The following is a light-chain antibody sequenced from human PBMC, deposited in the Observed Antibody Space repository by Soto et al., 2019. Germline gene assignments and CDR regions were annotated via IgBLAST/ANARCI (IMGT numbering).Light chain of an antibody. CDR1: QSVSSN. Sequence: EIVMTQSPATLSVSPGERATLSCRASQSVSSNLAWYQQKPGQAPRLLIYDASNRATGIPARFSGGGSGTDFTLTIDNLEPEDFAIYYCQQRSNWPPITFGQGTRREIK. V-gene: IGKV3-11*01. CDR2: DAS. J-gene: IGKJ5*01. CDR3: QQRSNWPPIT.